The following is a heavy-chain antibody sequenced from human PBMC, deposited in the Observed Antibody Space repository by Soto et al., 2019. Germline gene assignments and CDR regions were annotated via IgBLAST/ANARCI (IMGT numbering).Heavy chain of an antibody. J-gene: IGHJ6*02. V-gene: IGHV1-69*13. CDR2: IIPIFGTA. CDR3: ARVSRRDGYNHYYYGMDV. D-gene: IGHD5-12*01. CDR1: GGTFSSYA. Sequence: ASVKVSCKASGGTFSSYAISWVRQAPGQGLEWMGGIIPIFGTANYAQKFQGRVTITADESTSTAYMELSSLRSEDTAVYYCARVSRRDGYNHYYYGMDVCGQGTTVTVSS.